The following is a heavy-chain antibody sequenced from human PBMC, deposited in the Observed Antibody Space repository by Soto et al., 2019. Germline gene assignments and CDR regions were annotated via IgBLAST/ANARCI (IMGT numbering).Heavy chain of an antibody. J-gene: IGHJ1*01. V-gene: IGHV3-66*01. CDR3: ARWCSCGSCSAGAEYFQH. CDR2: NYSGGST. CDR1: GFTVSSNY. D-gene: IGHD2-15*01. Sequence: EVQLVESGGGLVQPGGSLRLSCAASGFTVSSNYMSWVRQAPGKGLEWVSVNYSGGSTYYADSVKGRCTISRDNSKNRLYLQMNGLRAEDTAVYYCARWCSCGSCSAGAEYFQHWGQGTLVTVSS.